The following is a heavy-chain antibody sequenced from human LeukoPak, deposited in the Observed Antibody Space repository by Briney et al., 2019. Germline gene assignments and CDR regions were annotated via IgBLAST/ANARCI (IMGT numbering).Heavy chain of an antibody. CDR3: ARSPFQYYDILTGYPPIDY. V-gene: IGHV1-2*02. J-gene: IGHJ4*02. D-gene: IGHD3-9*01. Sequence: ASVKVSCKASGYTFTGYYMHWVRQAPGQGLEWMGWINPNSGGTNYAQKFQGRVTMTRDTSISTAYMELSRLRSDDTAVYYCARSPFQYYDILTGYPPIDYWGQGTLVTVSS. CDR2: INPNSGGT. CDR1: GYTFTGYY.